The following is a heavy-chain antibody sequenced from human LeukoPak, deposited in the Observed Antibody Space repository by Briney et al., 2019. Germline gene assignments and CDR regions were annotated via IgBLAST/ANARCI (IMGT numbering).Heavy chain of an antibody. Sequence: GGSLRLSCAASGFTSSSYGMHWLRQAPGKGLEWVAVNKYYADSVNGRVTISRDNSKNTLYLQMNSLRAEDTAVYYCARDARDCSSTSCYRSYYYYYGMDVWGKGTTVTVSS. V-gene: IGHV3-33*01. J-gene: IGHJ6*04. D-gene: IGHD2-2*01. CDR3: ARDARDCSSTSCYRSYYYYYGMDV. CDR1: GFTSSSYG. CDR2: NK.